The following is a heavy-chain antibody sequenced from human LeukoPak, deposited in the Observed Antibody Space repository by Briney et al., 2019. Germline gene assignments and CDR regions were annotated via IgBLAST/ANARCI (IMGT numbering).Heavy chain of an antibody. V-gene: IGHV3-15*01. J-gene: IGHJ3*02. Sequence: PGGSLRLSRAASGFTFSNAWMSWVRQAPGKGLEWVGRIKSKTDGGTTDYAAPVKGRFTISRDDSKNTLHLQMNSLKTEDTAVYYCTTVYLYQLPPDDAFDIWGQGTMVTVSS. CDR3: TTVYLYQLPPDDAFDI. CDR2: IKSKTDGGTT. D-gene: IGHD2-2*01. CDR1: GFTFSNAW.